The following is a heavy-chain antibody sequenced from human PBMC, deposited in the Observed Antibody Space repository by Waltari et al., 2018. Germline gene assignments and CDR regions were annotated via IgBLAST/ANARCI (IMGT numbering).Heavy chain of an antibody. CDR2: NIPMFGTT. Sequence: QVQLVQSGAEVKKPGSSVKVSCKAFGGTFRSSAITWVRQAPGQGLEWMGINIPMFGTTNYAQKFQGRVTITADKSTSTAYMELSGLRSEDTAVYYCARDPPGRGYYHTYYMDVWGKGTTVTISS. CDR3: ARDPPGRGYYHTYYMDV. CDR1: GGTFRSSA. V-gene: IGHV1-69*13. J-gene: IGHJ6*03. D-gene: IGHD2-8*02.